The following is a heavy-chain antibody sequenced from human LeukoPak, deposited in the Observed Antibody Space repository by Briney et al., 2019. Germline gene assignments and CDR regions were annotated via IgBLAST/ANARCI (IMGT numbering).Heavy chain of an antibody. J-gene: IGHJ4*02. CDR1: GGSISSYC. CDR3: ARDRSGYSEYYFDY. CDR2: VYPSGST. V-gene: IGHV4-4*07. Sequence: PSETLSFTCTVSGGSISSYCWSWIRQPAGKGLEWIGRVYPSGSTNYNPSLKSRVTISIDKSKNQFSLKLTSVTAADTAVYYCARDRSGYSEYYFDYWGQGTLVTVSS. D-gene: IGHD5-12*01.